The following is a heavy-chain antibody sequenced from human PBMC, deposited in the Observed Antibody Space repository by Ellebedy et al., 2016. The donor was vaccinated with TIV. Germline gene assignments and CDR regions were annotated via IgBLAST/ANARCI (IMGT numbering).Heavy chain of an antibody. CDR3: ARDGSYGSGWYSDY. J-gene: IGHJ4*02. Sequence: MPSETLSLTCSVSGGSTTSYYWSWIRQPAGKGRKWIGRFYSPGITGGTNYSPSLKSRISMSVDRSKNQFSLRLTSVTAANTAVYFCARDGSYGSGWYSDYWGQGTQVTVAA. CDR2: FYSPGITGGT. D-gene: IGHD6-19*01. V-gene: IGHV4-4*07. CDR1: GGSTTSYY.